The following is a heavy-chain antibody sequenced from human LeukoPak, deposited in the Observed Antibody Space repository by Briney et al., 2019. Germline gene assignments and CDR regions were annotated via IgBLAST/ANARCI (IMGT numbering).Heavy chain of an antibody. CDR1: GYTFTGYY. D-gene: IGHD6-13*01. Sequence: ASVKVSCKASGYTFTGYYMHWVRQALGQGLEWMGWINPNSGGTNYAQKFQGRVTMTRDTSISTAYMELSRLRSDDTAVYYCARVKQRIAAAGTGIGYWGQGTLVTVSS. V-gene: IGHV1-2*02. CDR3: ARVKQRIAAAGTGIGY. CDR2: INPNSGGT. J-gene: IGHJ4*02.